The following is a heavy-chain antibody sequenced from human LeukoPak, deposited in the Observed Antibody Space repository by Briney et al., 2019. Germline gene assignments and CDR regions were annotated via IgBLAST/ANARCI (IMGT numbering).Heavy chain of an antibody. CDR3: AREVRGYCSSTSCESY. J-gene: IGHJ4*02. CDR1: GFTVSSNY. V-gene: IGHV3-66*02. CDR2: IYSGGST. D-gene: IGHD2-2*01. Sequence: GGSLRLSCAASGFTVSSNYMSWVRQAPGKGLEWVSVIYSGGSTYYADSVKGRFTISRDNSKNTLYLQMNSLRAEDTAVYYCAREVRGYCSSTSCESYWGQGTLVTASS.